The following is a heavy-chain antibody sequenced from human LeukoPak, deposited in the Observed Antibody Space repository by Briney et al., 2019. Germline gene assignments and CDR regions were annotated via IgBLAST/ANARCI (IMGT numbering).Heavy chain of an antibody. D-gene: IGHD4-17*01. CDR3: ARASHDYGDYSHFDY. Sequence: SETLSLTCAVSGGSISSSNWWTWVRQPPGKGLEWIGEIYRSGSTNYNPSLKSRVTISVDKSKNQFSLKLSSLTAADTAVYYCARASHDYGDYSHFDYWSQGTLVTVSS. V-gene: IGHV4-4*02. CDR2: IYRSGST. CDR1: GGSISSSNW. J-gene: IGHJ4*02.